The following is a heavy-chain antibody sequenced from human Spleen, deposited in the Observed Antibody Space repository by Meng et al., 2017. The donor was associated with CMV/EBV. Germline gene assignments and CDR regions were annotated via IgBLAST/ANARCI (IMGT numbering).Heavy chain of an antibody. V-gene: IGHV3-13*01. CDR1: GVTFRNCG. Sequence: GESLKISCAASGVTFRNCGMHWVRQGPGNGLEWVTPIGLVGDTSCPGSGKGRFTISRDNAKNTLYLQMNSLRAEDTAVYYCARGAPGGYSSSWYLFDYWGQGTLVTVSS. CDR2: IGLVGDT. CDR3: ARGAPGGYSSSWYLFDY. D-gene: IGHD6-13*01. J-gene: IGHJ4*02.